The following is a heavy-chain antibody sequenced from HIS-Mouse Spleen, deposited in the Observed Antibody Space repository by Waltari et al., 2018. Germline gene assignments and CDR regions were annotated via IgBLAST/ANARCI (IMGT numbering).Heavy chain of an antibody. CDR2: IYYSGST. J-gene: IGHJ2*01. Sequence: QLQLQESGPGLVKPSETLSLTCTASGGSISSSSYYVGWIRQPPGKGLEWIGSIYYSGSTYYNPSLKSRVTISVDTSKNQFSLKLSSVTAADTAVYYCAREIPYSSSWYDWYFDLWGRGTLVTVSS. D-gene: IGHD6-13*01. CDR3: AREIPYSSSWYDWYFDL. CDR1: GGSISSSSYY. V-gene: IGHV4-39*07.